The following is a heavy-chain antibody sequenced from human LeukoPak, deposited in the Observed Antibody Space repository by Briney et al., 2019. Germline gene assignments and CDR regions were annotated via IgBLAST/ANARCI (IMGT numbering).Heavy chain of an antibody. D-gene: IGHD4-17*01. CDR3: ARSKTTVISLARVDAFDI. CDR1: GGSISSGGYY. J-gene: IGHJ3*02. Sequence: PSQTLSLTCTVSGGSISSGGYYWSWIRQHPGKGLEWIGYIYYSGSTYYNPSLKSRVTISVDTSKNQFSLKLSSVTAADTAVYYCARSKTTVISLARVDAFDIWGQGTMVTVSS. CDR2: IYYSGST. V-gene: IGHV4-31*03.